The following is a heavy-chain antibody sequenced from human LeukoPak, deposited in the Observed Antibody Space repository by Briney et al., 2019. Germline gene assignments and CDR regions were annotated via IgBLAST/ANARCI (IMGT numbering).Heavy chain of an antibody. J-gene: IGHJ6*02. D-gene: IGHD3-10*01. CDR2: IWYDGSNK. CDR1: GFTFSSYG. CDR3: ARDSQLLWFGELRGMDV. V-gene: IGHV3-33*01. Sequence: GGSLRLSCAPSGFTFSSYGMHWVRQAPGKGLEWVAVIWYDGSNKYYADSVKGRFTISRDNSKNTLYLQMNSLRAEDTAVYYCARDSQLLWFGELRGMDVWGQGTTVTVSS.